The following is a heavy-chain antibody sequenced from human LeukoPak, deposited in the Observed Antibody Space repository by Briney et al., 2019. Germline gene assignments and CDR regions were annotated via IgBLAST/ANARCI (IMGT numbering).Heavy chain of an antibody. J-gene: IGHJ4*02. V-gene: IGHV4-59*01. CDR2: IYYSGST. D-gene: IGHD6-13*01. CDR1: GGSISSYY. Sequence: SETLSLTCTVSGGSISSYYWSWIRQPPGKGLELIGYIYYSGSTNYNPSLKSRVTISVETSKNEFSLKLRSVTAADTAVYYCARVTGYRIEDYFDYWGQGTLVTVSS. CDR3: ARVTGYRIEDYFDY.